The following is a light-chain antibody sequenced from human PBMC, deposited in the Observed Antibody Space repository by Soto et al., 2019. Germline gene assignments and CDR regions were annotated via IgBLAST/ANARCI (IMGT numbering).Light chain of an antibody. CDR3: QQYNNWPPT. CDR2: GAS. Sequence: EIVMTQSPAPLSVSPGERATLSCRASQSVSSNLAWYQQKPGQAPRLLIYGASTRATGIPARFSGSGSGTECTLTISSLQSEDVAMYYCQQYNNWPPTLGQGTKVDIK. CDR1: QSVSSN. J-gene: IGKJ1*01. V-gene: IGKV3-15*01.